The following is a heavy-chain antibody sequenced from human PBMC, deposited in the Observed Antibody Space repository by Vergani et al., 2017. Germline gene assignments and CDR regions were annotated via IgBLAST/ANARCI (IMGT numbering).Heavy chain of an antibody. CDR2: IIPIFGTA. CDR3: ARVEGVVVIMSPRNAFDI. V-gene: IGHV1-69*01. Sequence: QVQLVQSGAEVKKPGSSVKVSCKASGGTFSSYAISWVRQAPGQGLEWMGGIIPIFGTANYAQKFQGRVTITADESTSTAYMERSSLRSEDTAVYYCARVEGVVVIMSPRNAFDIWGQGTMVTVSS. D-gene: IGHD3-22*01. J-gene: IGHJ3*02. CDR1: GGTFSSYA.